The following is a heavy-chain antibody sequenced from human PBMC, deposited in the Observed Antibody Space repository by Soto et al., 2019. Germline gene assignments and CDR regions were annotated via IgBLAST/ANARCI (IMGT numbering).Heavy chain of an antibody. J-gene: IGHJ6*02. D-gene: IGHD1-26*01. CDR3: ARVSGSYYYGMDV. Sequence: QVQLQESGPGLVKPSGTLSLTCAVSGGSISSSNWWSWVRQPPGKGLEWIGEIYHSGSTNYNPSLKHRVTIPVDQLKNHSSLKLSSVLAADTAVYSCARVSGSYYYGMDVWGQGTTVTVS. CDR1: GGSISSSNW. CDR2: IYHSGST. V-gene: IGHV4-4*02.